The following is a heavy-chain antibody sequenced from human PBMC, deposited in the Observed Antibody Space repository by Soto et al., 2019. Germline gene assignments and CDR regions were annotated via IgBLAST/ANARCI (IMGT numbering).Heavy chain of an antibody. CDR3: ARGPSGDKVDS. J-gene: IGHJ4*02. CDR1: GGSISTVNYW. CDR2: IYNGGST. D-gene: IGHD7-27*01. Sequence: QVQLQESGPGLVKPSQTLSLTCTVSGGSISTVNYWWSWIRQSPDMGLEWIGNIYNGGSTYNNPSLESRVTMSVDTSKNQLSLTLSSVSAADTAVYYCARGPSGDKVDSWGQGTLGTVSS. V-gene: IGHV4-30-4*01.